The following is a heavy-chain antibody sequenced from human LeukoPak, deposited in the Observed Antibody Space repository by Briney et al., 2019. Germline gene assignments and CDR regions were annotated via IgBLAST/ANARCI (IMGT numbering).Heavy chain of an antibody. J-gene: IGHJ4*02. Sequence: GGSLRLSCAASGFTFSTYWMSWVRQAPGKGLEWVANIQQHGSEKYYVDSVKGRFTISRDNAKNSLYLQMNSLRAEDTAVYYCARTGKRWLQFVGFDYWGQGTLVTVSS. V-gene: IGHV3-7*01. D-gene: IGHD5-24*01. CDR1: GFTFSTYW. CDR3: ARTGKRWLQFVGFDY. CDR2: IQQHGSEK.